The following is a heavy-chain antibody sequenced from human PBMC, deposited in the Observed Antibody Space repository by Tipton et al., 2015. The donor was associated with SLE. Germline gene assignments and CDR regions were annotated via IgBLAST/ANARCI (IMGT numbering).Heavy chain of an antibody. D-gene: IGHD2-15*01. J-gene: IGHJ3*01. CDR1: GIIVGKTY. Sequence: QLVQSGGGLVQPGGSLRLSCAASGIIVGKTYMHWVRQAPGKGLDWVSAIYPGENTYYADNVTGQFTISRDNSKNTLYLHMNSLRVEDTAVYYCAARYCGGTLCPYDVWGQGTLVIVSS. CDR2: IYPGENT. V-gene: IGHV3-66*02. CDR3: AARYCGGTLCPYDV.